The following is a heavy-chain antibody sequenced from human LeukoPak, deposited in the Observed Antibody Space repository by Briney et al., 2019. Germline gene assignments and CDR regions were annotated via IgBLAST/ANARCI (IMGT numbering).Heavy chain of an antibody. Sequence: ASVKVSCKASGYTFTSYYMYWVRQAPGQGLEWMGVINSSGGSTSYAQKFQGRVTMTRDTSTRTVYMEVNSLRSEDTAVYYCARQGTYSSAIGMGYWGQGTLVTVSS. J-gene: IGHJ4*02. D-gene: IGHD6-19*01. CDR2: INSSGGST. V-gene: IGHV1-46*01. CDR3: ARQGTYSSAIGMGY. CDR1: GYTFTSYY.